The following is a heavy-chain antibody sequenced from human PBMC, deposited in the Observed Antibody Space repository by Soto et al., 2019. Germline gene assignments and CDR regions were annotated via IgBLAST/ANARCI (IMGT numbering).Heavy chain of an antibody. CDR1: GFSLSNARMG. V-gene: IGHV2-26*01. J-gene: IGHJ4*02. Sequence: QVTLKESGPVLVKPTETLTLTCTVSGFSLSNARMGVSWIRQPPGKALEWLAHIFSNDEKSYSTSLKSRLTISKDTSKSQVVLIMTNMDPVDTTTYYCARAYFYDSPVPFDYWGQGTLVTVSS. D-gene: IGHD3-22*01. CDR2: IFSNDEK. CDR3: ARAYFYDSPVPFDY.